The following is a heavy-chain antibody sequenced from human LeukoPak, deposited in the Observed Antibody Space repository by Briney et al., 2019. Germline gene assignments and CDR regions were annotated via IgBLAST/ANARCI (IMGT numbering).Heavy chain of an antibody. J-gene: IGHJ4*02. D-gene: IGHD5/OR15-5a*01. CDR3: AKLFSAVSTKFEY. CDR1: GFTFSNAW. Sequence: GGSLRLSCAASGFTFSNAWMSWVRQAPGKGLEWVSAISGSGDSTYYADSVKGRFTISRDNSKNTLHLQMNSLRAEDTAIYYCAKLFSAVSTKFEYWGQGTQVTVSS. CDR2: ISGSGDST. V-gene: IGHV3-23*01.